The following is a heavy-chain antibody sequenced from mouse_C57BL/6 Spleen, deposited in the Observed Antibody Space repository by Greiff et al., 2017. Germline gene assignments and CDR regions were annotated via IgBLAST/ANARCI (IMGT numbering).Heavy chain of an antibody. D-gene: IGHD1-1*01. Sequence: VQLKQSGPELVKPGASVKISCTASGYSFTDYDMNWVQQSNGKSLEWIGVINPNYGTTIYNQKFKGKATLTVDQSSSTAYMQLNSLTSEDSAVYYCARIYYYGRSLFDYWGQGTTLTVSS. CDR3: ARIYYYGRSLFDY. J-gene: IGHJ2*01. V-gene: IGHV1-39*01. CDR1: GYSFTDYD. CDR2: INPNYGTT.